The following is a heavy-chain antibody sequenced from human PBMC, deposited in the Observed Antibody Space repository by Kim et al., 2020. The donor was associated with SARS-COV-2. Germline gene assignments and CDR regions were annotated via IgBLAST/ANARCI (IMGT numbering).Heavy chain of an antibody. V-gene: IGHV5-10-1*01. D-gene: IGHD3-10*01. CDR2: IDPSDSYT. CDR1: GYSFTSYW. Sequence: GESLKISCKGSGYSFTSYWISWVRQMPGKGLEWMGRIDPSDSYTNYSPSFQGHVTISADKSISTAYLQWSSLKASDTAMYYCARHFRNGYGSGSYYNTPYYYYGMDVWGQGTTVTVSS. J-gene: IGHJ6*02. CDR3: ARHFRNGYGSGSYYNTPYYYYGMDV.